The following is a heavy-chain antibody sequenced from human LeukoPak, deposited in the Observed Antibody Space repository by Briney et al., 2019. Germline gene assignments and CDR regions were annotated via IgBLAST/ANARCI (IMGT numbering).Heavy chain of an antibody. V-gene: IGHV3-30*02. CDR3: AKDFGQYSSSEYFDY. J-gene: IGHJ4*02. CDR1: GFTFSSYG. Sequence: GGSLRLSCAASGFTFSSYGMHWVRQAPGKGLEWVAFIRYDGSNKYYADSVKGRFTISRDNSKNTLYLQMNSLRAEDTAVYYCAKDFGQYSSSEYFDYWGQGTLVTVSS. D-gene: IGHD6-6*01. CDR2: IRYDGSNK.